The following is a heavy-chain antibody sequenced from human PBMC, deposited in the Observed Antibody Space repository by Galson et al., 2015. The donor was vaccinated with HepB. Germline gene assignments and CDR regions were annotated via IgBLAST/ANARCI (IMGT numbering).Heavy chain of an antibody. Sequence: SETLSLTCTVSGGSISTTTSYWGWIRQPPGKGLEWIGSIYYSGSTFYNPSLKSRVTVSVDTSKNHFSLKLGSVTAADTAVYYCASSYYDILTGYSYWYFDLWGRGTLVTVSS. CDR1: GGSISTTTSY. V-gene: IGHV4-39*02. CDR3: ASSYYDILTGYSYWYFDL. CDR2: IYYSGST. D-gene: IGHD3-9*01. J-gene: IGHJ2*01.